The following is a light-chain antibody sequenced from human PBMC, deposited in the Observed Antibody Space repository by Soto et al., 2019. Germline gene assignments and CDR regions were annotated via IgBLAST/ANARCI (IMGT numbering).Light chain of an antibody. Sequence: TVLTQSPATLSLSPGERATLSCKASQSIGNSLGWFQQKPGQAPRLLIDDASNRATGIPARFTGSGSGSDFTLSISSVEGVDFGVYYCRQRYYWPLTFGGGTKVESK. V-gene: IGKV3-11*01. CDR1: QSIGNS. J-gene: IGKJ4*01. CDR2: DAS. CDR3: RQRYYWPLT.